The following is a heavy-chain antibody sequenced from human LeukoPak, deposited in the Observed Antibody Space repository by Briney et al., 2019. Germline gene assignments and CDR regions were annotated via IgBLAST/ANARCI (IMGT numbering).Heavy chain of an antibody. CDR2: MYYSGST. V-gene: IGHV4-39*07. D-gene: IGHD3-22*01. Sequence: SETLSLTCTVSGGSISSSSYYWGWIRQPPGKGLEWIGCMYYSGSTYYNPSLKSRVTISVDTSKNQFSLKLSSVTAADTAVYYCARDSGYYDYWGQGTLVTVSS. CDR3: ARDSGYYDY. J-gene: IGHJ4*02. CDR1: GGSISSSSYY.